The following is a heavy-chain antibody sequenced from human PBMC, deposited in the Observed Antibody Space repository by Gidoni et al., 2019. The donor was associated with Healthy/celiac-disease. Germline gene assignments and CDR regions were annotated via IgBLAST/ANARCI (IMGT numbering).Heavy chain of an antibody. CDR3: ARVLYYYGSGSPLYGMDV. CDR2: ISSSSSYT. Sequence: QVQLVESGGGLVKPGGSLRLSCAASGFTFSDYYMSWIRQAPGKGREWVSYISSSSSYTNYADSVKGRFTISRDNAKNSLYLQMNSLRAEDTAVYYCARVLYYYGSGSPLYGMDVWGQGTTVTVSS. J-gene: IGHJ6*02. D-gene: IGHD3-10*01. V-gene: IGHV3-11*05. CDR1: GFTFSDYY.